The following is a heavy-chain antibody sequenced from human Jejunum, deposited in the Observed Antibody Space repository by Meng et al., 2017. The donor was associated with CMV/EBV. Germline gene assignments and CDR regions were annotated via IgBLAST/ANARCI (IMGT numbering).Heavy chain of an antibody. V-gene: IGHV1-18*01. CDR2: ISAYNGNT. CDR3: ARVEVGITSGDY. D-gene: IGHD1-26*01. Sequence: QVHLLQAGAEVKKPGASVRVSCEASGYTFTNYGITWVRQAPGQGLEWMGWISAYNGNTNYAQTLQGRVTMTTDTSTSTAYMELGSLRSDDTAVYYCARVEVGITSGDYWGQGTLVTVSS. CDR1: GYTFTNYG. J-gene: IGHJ4*02.